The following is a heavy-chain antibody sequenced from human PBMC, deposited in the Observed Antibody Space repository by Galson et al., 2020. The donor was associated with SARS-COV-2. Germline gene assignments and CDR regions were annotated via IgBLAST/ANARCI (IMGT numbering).Heavy chain of an antibody. CDR3: ATLIRQGVVAATPRWFDP. J-gene: IGHJ5*02. D-gene: IGHD2-15*01. CDR2: IYYSGST. V-gene: IGHV4-39*01. CDR1: GGSISSSSYY. Sequence: SETLSLTCTVSGGSISSSSYYWGWIRQPPGKGLECIGRIYYSGSTYYNPSLKSRVTISVDTSKNQFSLKLSSVTAADTAVYYCATLIRQGVVAATPRWFDPWGQGTLVTVSS.